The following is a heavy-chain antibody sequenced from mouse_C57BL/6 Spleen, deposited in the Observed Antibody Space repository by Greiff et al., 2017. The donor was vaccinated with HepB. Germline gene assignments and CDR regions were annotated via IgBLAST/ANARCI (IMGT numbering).Heavy chain of an antibody. CDR2: IYPGSGNT. D-gene: IGHD1-1*01. J-gene: IGHJ1*03. CDR3: ARYRYGSGDWYFDV. CDR1: GYTFTDYY. Sequence: VQLQQSGAELVRPGASVKLSCKASGYTFTDYYINWVKQRPGQGLEWIARIYPGSGNTYYNEKFKGKATLTAEKSSSTAYMQLSSLTSEDSAVYFCARYRYGSGDWYFDVWGTGTTVTVSS. V-gene: IGHV1-76*01.